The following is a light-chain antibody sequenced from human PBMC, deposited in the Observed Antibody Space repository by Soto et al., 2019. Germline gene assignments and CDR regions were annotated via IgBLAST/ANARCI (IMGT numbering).Light chain of an antibody. CDR1: QSVSNY. Sequence: IVMTQSPATLSVSPGERATLSCRASQSVSNYLAWYQQKPGKAPKLLIYAASTLQSGVPSRFSGSGSGTDFTLTISCLQSEDFATYYCQQYYSYPTFGQGTKLEIK. V-gene: IGKV1-8*01. CDR3: QQYYSYPT. CDR2: AAS. J-gene: IGKJ2*01.